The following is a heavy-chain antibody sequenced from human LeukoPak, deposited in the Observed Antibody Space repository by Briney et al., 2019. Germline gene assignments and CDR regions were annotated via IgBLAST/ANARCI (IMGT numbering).Heavy chain of an antibody. CDR2: VYYTGSA. CDR1: GGSISSTSYH. J-gene: IGHJ4*02. CDR3: ARLQIAAAVPYYFDY. V-gene: IGHV4-39*01. D-gene: IGHD6-13*01. Sequence: PSETLSLTCTVPGGSISSTSYHWAWIRQPPGKGLEWIATVYYTGSAYYNPSLKSRVTISVDTSKSQFSLRLTSVTAADTAIYYCARLQIAAAVPYYFDYWGQGTLVTVSS.